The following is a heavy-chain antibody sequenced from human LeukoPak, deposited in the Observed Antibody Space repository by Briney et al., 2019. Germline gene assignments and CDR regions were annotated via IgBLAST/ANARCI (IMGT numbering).Heavy chain of an antibody. CDR1: GGSISSGGYS. CDR3: ARLKGYSSGWYPSYYLDY. Sequence: SETLSLTCAVSGGSISSGGYSWSWIRQPPGKGLEWIGYIYHSGSTYYNPSLKSRVTISVDRSKNQFSLKLSSVTAADTAVYYCARLKGYSSGWYPSYYLDYWGQGTLVTVSS. V-gene: IGHV4-30-2*01. J-gene: IGHJ4*02. CDR2: IYHSGST. D-gene: IGHD6-19*01.